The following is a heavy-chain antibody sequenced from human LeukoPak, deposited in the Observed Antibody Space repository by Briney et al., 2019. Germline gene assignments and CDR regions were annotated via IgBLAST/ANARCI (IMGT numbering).Heavy chain of an antibody. CDR3: ARELSLNWFDP. CDR1: GGSISSYY. V-gene: IGHV4-59*01. Sequence: SETLSLTCTVSGGSISSYYWSWIRQPPGKGLEWIGYIYYSGSTNYNPSLKSRVTISVDTSKNQFSLKLSSVTAADTAVYHCARELSLNWFDPWGQGTLVTVSS. D-gene: IGHD3-16*02. CDR2: IYYSGST. J-gene: IGHJ5*02.